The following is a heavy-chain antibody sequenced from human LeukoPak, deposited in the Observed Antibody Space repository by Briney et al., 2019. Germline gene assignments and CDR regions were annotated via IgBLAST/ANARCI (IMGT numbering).Heavy chain of an antibody. Sequence: ASVKVSCKTSGYTFASYGISWVRQAPGQGLEWMGWISAYNGNTNYAQKFQGRVTMTTGTSTSAAYMELRSLRSDDTAVYYCARDEARYSSGYYPNWFDPWGQGTLVTVSS. CDR3: ARDEARYSSGYYPNWFDP. J-gene: IGHJ5*02. CDR2: ISAYNGNT. D-gene: IGHD3-22*01. CDR1: GYTFASYG. V-gene: IGHV1-18*01.